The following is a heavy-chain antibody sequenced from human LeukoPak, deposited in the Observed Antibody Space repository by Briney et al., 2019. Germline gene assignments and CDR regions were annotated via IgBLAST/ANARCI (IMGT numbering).Heavy chain of an antibody. CDR1: GGSISSYN. V-gene: IGHV4-4*07. CDR2: IYTSGST. CDR3: ARDRSSRKYCSGGSCSSPYYFDY. Sequence: PSETLSLTCTVSGGSISSYNWSWIRQPAGKGLEWIGRIYTSGSTNYNPSPKSRVTMSVDTPKNQFSLKLSSVTAADTAVHYCARDRSSRKYCSGGSCSSPYYFDYWGQGTLVTVSS. J-gene: IGHJ4*02. D-gene: IGHD2-15*01.